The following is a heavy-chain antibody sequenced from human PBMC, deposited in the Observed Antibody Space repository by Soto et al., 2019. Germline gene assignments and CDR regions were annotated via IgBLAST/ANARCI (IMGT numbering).Heavy chain of an antibody. CDR1: GGSFSGYY. V-gene: IGHV4-34*01. CDR2: INHSGST. Sequence: SETLSLTCAVYGGSFSGYYWSWLRQPPGKGLEWIGEINHSGSTNYNPSLKSRVTISVDTSKNQFSLKLSSVTAADTAVYYCASGGVEDTAMDFDFCCQGPLGTVSS. D-gene: IGHD5-18*01. CDR3: ASGGVEDTAMDFDF. J-gene: IGHJ4*02.